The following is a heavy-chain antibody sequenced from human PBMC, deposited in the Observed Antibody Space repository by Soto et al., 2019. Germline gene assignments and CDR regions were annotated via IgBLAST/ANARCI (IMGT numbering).Heavy chain of an antibody. D-gene: IGHD3-22*01. Sequence: QVQPVQSGAEVKKPGASVKVSCKTSGHTFSTNYMHWVRQAPGQGLEWMGIINPGGGTRYAQKFQGRVTITRDTAKSTVYMELSSLRSEDTAMYYCVGDDSSGYRRFDTWGQGTLVTVSS. CDR1: GHTFSTNY. CDR2: INPGGGT. V-gene: IGHV1-46*03. CDR3: VGDDSSGYRRFDT. J-gene: IGHJ5*02.